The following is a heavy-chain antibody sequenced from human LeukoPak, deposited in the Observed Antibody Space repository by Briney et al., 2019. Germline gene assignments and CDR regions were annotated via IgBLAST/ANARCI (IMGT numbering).Heavy chain of an antibody. V-gene: IGHV3-23*01. CDR3: ARERYFDY. CDR2: ISGGGRST. CDR1: GFTFSTCA. J-gene: IGHJ4*02. Sequence: GGSLRLSCAASGFTFSTCAMSWVRQAPGKGLEWVSTISGGGRSTDYADSVRGHFTISRDNSKNTLYLQMNSLRAEDTAVYYCARERYFDYWGQGTLVTVSS.